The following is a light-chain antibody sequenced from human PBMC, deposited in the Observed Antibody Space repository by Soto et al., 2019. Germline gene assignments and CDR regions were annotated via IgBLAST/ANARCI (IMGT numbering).Light chain of an antibody. CDR3: QQDSNKYT. V-gene: IGKV3D-7*01. J-gene: IGKJ2*01. Sequence: PGARVTLSCRASQSVSSIYLTWYQQKPGQAPRLLIYGASTRATSIPARFSGSGSGTDFTLTISSLQPEDFAVYYCQQDSNKYTFGQGTKLEIK. CDR1: QSVSSIY. CDR2: GAS.